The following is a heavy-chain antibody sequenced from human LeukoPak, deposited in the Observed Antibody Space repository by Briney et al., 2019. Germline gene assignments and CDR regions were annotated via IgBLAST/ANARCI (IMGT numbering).Heavy chain of an antibody. CDR3: ARSQQRELLWFGD. D-gene: IGHD3-10*01. J-gene: IGHJ4*02. Sequence: GASVKVSCKASGYTFTSYYMHWVRQAPGQGPESMGIINPSGGSTSYAQKFQGRVTMTRDMSTSTAYMELSSLRSEDTAVYYCARSQQRELLWFGDWGQGTLVTVSS. V-gene: IGHV1-46*01. CDR1: GYTFTSYY. CDR2: INPSGGST.